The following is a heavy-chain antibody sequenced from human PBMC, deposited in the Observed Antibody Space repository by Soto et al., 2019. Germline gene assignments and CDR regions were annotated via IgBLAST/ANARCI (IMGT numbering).Heavy chain of an antibody. CDR3: ARARWYDAFDV. V-gene: IGHV4-38-2*01. CDR1: GFFISSGNY. Sequence: SETLSLTCAVSGFFISSGNYWGWIRKPPGKGLEWIGSIFHGGNTYYNPSLKSRVTISVDMSKNQFSLKLNSVTAADTAVYYYARARWYDAFDVWGQGTVVTVSS. D-gene: IGHD2-15*01. J-gene: IGHJ3*01. CDR2: IFHGGNT.